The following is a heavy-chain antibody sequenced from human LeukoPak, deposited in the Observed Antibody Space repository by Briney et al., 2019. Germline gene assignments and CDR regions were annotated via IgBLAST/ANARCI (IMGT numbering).Heavy chain of an antibody. V-gene: IGHV3-53*01. J-gene: IGHJ4*02. Sequence: GGSLRLSCAASGFTVSSNYMSWVRQAPGKGLEWVSIIYSGGSTYYAGSVKGRFTISRDNSKNTLYLQMNSLRAEDTAVYYCSGGARGTYVFNYWGQGTLVTVSS. CDR3: SGGARGTYVFNY. D-gene: IGHD1-26*01. CDR1: GFTVSSNY. CDR2: IYSGGST.